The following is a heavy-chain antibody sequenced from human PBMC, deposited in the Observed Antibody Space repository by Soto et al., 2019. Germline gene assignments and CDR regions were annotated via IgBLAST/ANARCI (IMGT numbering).Heavy chain of an antibody. CDR2: IYYSGST. V-gene: IGHV4-59*01. J-gene: IGHJ4*02. Sequence: SETLSLTCTVSGGSISSYYWSWIRQPPGKGLEWIGYIYYSGSTNYNPSLKSRVTISVDTSKNQFSLKLSSVTAADTAVYYCARVGIAVAAGPDYWGQGTQVTVSS. CDR1: GGSISSYY. CDR3: ARVGIAVAAGPDY. D-gene: IGHD6-19*01.